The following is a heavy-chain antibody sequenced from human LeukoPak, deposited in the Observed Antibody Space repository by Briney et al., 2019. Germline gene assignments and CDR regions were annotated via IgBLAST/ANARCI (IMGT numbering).Heavy chain of an antibody. CDR3: ARDPVVPAARSGDAFDI. Sequence: SGTLSLTCAVSGGSISSSNWWSWVRQPPGKGLEWIGEIYHSGSTNYNPSLKSRVTISVDKSKNQFSLKLSSVTAADTAVYYCARDPVVPAARSGDAFDIWGQGTMVTVSS. V-gene: IGHV4-4*02. CDR1: GGSISSSNW. CDR2: IYHSGST. D-gene: IGHD2-2*01. J-gene: IGHJ3*02.